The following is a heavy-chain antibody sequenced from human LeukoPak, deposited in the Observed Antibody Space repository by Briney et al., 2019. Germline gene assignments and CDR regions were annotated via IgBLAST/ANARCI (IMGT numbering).Heavy chain of an antibody. J-gene: IGHJ4*02. CDR1: GFTFSSYA. V-gene: IGHV3-30*04. D-gene: IGHD2-15*01. CDR2: ISYDGSNK. CDR3: AKDRMRYCSGGSCYPLDY. Sequence: PGGSLRLSCAASGFTFSSYAMHWVRQAPGKGLEWVAVISYDGSNKYYADSVKGRFTISRDNSKNTLYLQMNSLRAEDTAVYYCAKDRMRYCSGGSCYPLDYWGQGTLVTVSS.